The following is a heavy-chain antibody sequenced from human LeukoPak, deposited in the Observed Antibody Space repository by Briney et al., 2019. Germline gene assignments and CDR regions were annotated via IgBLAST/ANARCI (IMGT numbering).Heavy chain of an antibody. CDR2: ISASGGST. Sequence: PGGSLRLSCAASGFTFSSYAMSWVRQAPGKGLEWVSVISASGGSTYYADSVKGRFTISRDNSKNTLYLQMNSLRAEDTAVYYCAKISGYDLYYFDYWGQGTLVTVSS. CDR3: AKISGYDLYYFDY. CDR1: GFTFSSYA. D-gene: IGHD5-12*01. V-gene: IGHV3-23*01. J-gene: IGHJ4*02.